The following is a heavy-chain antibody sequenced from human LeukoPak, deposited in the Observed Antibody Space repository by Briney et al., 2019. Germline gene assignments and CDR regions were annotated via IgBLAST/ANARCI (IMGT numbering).Heavy chain of an antibody. J-gene: IGHJ4*02. CDR2: ISSGGSTI. CDR3: ARLGEDTAID. V-gene: IGHV3-48*03. D-gene: IGHD5-18*01. CDR1: GFTFSNYE. Sequence: GGSLRLXCAASGFTFSNYEMNWVRQAPGKGLEWVSYISSGGSTIYYADSVKGRFTISRDNAKNSLHLQMNSLRAEDTAVYYCARLGEDTAIDWGQGTLVTVSS.